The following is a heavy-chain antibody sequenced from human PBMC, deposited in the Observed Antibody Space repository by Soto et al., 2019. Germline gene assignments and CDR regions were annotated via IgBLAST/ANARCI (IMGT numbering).Heavy chain of an antibody. CDR2: ISYDGSNK. D-gene: IGHD3-10*01. Sequence: QVQLVESGGGVVQPGRSLRLSCAASGFTFSTYAIHWVRQAPGKGLEWVALISYDGSNKYYADSAKGRFTISRDYSKNTLYLQMNSLRAEDTAVYYCARDSETYGYFDFWGRGTLVTVSA. CDR1: GFTFSTYA. CDR3: ARDSETYGYFDF. J-gene: IGHJ2*01. V-gene: IGHV3-30-3*01.